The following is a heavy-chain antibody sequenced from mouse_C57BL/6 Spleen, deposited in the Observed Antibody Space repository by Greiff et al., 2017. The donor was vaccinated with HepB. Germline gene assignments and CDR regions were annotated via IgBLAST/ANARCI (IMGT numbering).Heavy chain of an antibody. V-gene: IGHV1-53*01. CDR3: ARDYEGY. D-gene: IGHD1-1*01. CDR1: GYTFTSYW. CDR2: INPSNGGT. Sequence: QVQLQQPGTELVKPGASGYTFTSYWMHWVKQRPGQGLEWIGNINPSNGGTNYNEKFKSKATLTVDKSSSTAYMQHSSLTSEDSAVYYCARDYEGYWGQGTTLTVSS. J-gene: IGHJ2*01.